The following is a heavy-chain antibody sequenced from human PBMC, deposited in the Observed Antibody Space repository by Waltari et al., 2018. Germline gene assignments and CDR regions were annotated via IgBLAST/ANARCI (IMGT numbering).Heavy chain of an antibody. CDR1: GGSFSGYY. J-gene: IGHJ4*02. D-gene: IGHD4-17*01. V-gene: IGHV4-34*01. CDR3: ARLRGDYEGTVVGAYFFDF. Sequence: QVQLQQWGAGLLTTSETLSLTCAVYGGSFSGYYWSWIRQPPGKGLEWIAEINHSGSAYYTSSLKSRVTLSVDTSKNQFSLKLSSVTGADTAVYFCARLRGDYEGTVVGAYFFDFWSQGTQVTVSS. CDR2: INHSGSA.